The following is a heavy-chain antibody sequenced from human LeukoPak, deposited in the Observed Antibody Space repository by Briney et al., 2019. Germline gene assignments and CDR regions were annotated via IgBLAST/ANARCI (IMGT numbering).Heavy chain of an antibody. V-gene: IGHV3-23*01. D-gene: IGHD2-2*01. J-gene: IGHJ3*02. CDR2: ISGSGGST. CDR3: AKSGCSSTSCAYGFDT. CDR1: GFTFSSYA. Sequence: GGSLRLSCAASGFTFSSYAMSWVRQAPGKGLEWVSAISGSGGSTYYADSVKGRFTISRDNSKNTLYLQMNSLRAEDTAVYYCAKSGCSSTSCAYGFDTWGQGTMVTVSS.